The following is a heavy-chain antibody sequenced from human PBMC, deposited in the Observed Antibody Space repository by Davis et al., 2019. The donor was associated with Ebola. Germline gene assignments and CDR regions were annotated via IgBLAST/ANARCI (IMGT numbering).Heavy chain of an antibody. CDR1: GFTFSSYW. CDR3: ARVLGSELGYNWFDP. D-gene: IGHD3-10*01. CDR2: IKQDGSEK. V-gene: IGHV3-7*01. Sequence: GESLKISCAASGFTFSSYWMSWVRQAPGKGLEWVANIKQDGSEKYYVDSVKGRFTISRDNAKNSLYLQMNSLRAEDTAVYYCARVLGSELGYNWFDPWGQGTLVTVSS. J-gene: IGHJ5*02.